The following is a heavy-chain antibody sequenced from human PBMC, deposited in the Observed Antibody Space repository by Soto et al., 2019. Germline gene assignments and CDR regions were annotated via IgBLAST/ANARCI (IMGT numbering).Heavy chain of an antibody. V-gene: IGHV3-23*01. CDR1: GFTFSSYA. CDR3: AKLGFVLMELYYFHQ. CDR2: ISGNSGKT. J-gene: IGHJ4*01. Sequence: GGSLRLGCTASGFTFSSYAVVWVRQAPGKELEWVSTISGNSGKTNYAESVKGRFSISRDNSKNTVHLQLDSLRAEDTAVYFCAKLGFVLMELYYFHQWGHGTLVTVSS. D-gene: IGHD2-8*01.